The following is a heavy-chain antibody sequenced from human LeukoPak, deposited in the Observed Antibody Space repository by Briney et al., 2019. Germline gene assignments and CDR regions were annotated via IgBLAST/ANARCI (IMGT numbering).Heavy chain of an antibody. CDR3: AKEAATSQIDY. CDR1: GFTFSAYG. Sequence: GGSQRLSCTASGFTFSAYGMHWVRQVPVKGLEWLAVVSHDGNTQYYEDSVKGRFTISRDNFKNTLSLQMNSLRAEDTAVYYCAKEAATSQIDYWGQGTLVTVSS. D-gene: IGHD6-25*01. CDR2: VSHDGNTQ. J-gene: IGHJ4*02. V-gene: IGHV3-30*18.